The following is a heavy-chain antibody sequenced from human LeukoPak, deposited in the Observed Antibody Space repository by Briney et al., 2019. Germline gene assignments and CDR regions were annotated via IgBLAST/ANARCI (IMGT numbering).Heavy chain of an antibody. CDR2: IYNSGST. CDR1: GGSISIYY. V-gene: IGHV4-59*12. CDR3: ARGRRRSGHIVVVTAIPAPFDY. J-gene: IGHJ4*02. Sequence: SETLSLTCTVSGGSISIYYWSWIRQPPGKGLEWLGYIYNSGSTNYNPSLKSRVTISVDTSKNQFSLKLSSVTAADTAVYYCARGRRRSGHIVVVTAIPAPFDYWGQGTLVTVSS. D-gene: IGHD2-21*02.